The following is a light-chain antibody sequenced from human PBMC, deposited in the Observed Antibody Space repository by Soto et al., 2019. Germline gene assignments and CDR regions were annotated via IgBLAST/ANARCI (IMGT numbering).Light chain of an antibody. CDR2: GAS. Sequence: EIVMTQSPATLSVSPGERATLSCRASQSVSSNLAWYQQKPGQAPRLLIYGASTRATGIPARFSGSGSGTEFTLTIGSLQSEDFAVYYCQQYASSPLTFGQGTKVDIK. J-gene: IGKJ1*01. V-gene: IGKV3-15*01. CDR3: QQYASSPLT. CDR1: QSVSSN.